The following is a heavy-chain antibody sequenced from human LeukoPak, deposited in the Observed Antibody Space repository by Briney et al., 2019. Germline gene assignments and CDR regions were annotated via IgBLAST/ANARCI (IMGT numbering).Heavy chain of an antibody. V-gene: IGHV4-34*01. CDR3: ARGLRGRIAAAGRAVARPREDY. Sequence: SETLSPTCAVYGGSFSGYYWSWIRQPPGKGLEWIGEINHSGSTNYNPSLKSRVTISVDTSKNQFSLKLSSVTAADTAVYYCARGLRGRIAAAGRAVARPREDYWGQGTLVTVSS. D-gene: IGHD6-13*01. J-gene: IGHJ4*02. CDR1: GGSFSGYY. CDR2: INHSGST.